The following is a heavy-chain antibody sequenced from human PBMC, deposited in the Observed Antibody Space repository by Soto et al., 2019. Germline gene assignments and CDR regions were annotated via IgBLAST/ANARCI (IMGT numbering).Heavy chain of an antibody. CDR1: GYTFTSYD. CDR2: MNPNSGNT. CDR3: ARDYDFWSGPLLFY. D-gene: IGHD3-3*01. J-gene: IGHJ4*02. Sequence: ASVKVSCKASGYTFTSYDINWVRQATGQGLEWMGWMNPNSGNTGYAQKFQGRVTMTRNTSISTAYMELSSLRSEDTAVYYCARDYDFWSGPLLFYWGQGTLVTVSS. V-gene: IGHV1-8*01.